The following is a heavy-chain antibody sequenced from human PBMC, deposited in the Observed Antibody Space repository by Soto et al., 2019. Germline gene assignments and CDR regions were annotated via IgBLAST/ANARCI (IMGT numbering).Heavy chain of an antibody. CDR3: AREIRGYDSDYYHYYMDV. CDR1: GGSISSYY. V-gene: IGHV4-59*01. D-gene: IGHD5-12*01. CDR2: IYYSGST. J-gene: IGHJ6*03. Sequence: SETLSLTCTVSGGSISSYYWSWIRQPPGKGLEWIGYIYYSGSTNYNPSLKSRVTISVDTSKNQFSLKLSSVTAADTAVYYCAREIRGYDSDYYHYYMDVWGKGTTVTVSS.